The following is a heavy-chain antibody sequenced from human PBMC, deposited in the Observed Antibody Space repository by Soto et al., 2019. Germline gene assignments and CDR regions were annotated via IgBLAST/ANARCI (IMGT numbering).Heavy chain of an antibody. CDR1: GGSISSGYYY. D-gene: IGHD2-2*01. J-gene: IGHJ6*02. CDR3: ARDQHCSSTSCFSPTLYYYYYYGMDV. V-gene: IGHV4-30-4*01. Sequence: PSETLSLTCSVSGGSISSGYYYWSWIRQPPGKGLEWIGNIYYSGNTYYNPSLKSRLIISIDTSKNQFSLKVGSVTAADTAVYYCARDQHCSSTSCFSPTLYYYYYYGMDVWGQGTTVTVSS. CDR2: IYYSGNT.